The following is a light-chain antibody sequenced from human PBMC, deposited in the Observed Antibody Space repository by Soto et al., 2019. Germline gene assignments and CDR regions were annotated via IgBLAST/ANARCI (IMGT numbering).Light chain of an antibody. CDR1: QSVSSSY. CDR3: QQYGSSPRT. CDR2: GAS. J-gene: IGKJ1*01. V-gene: IGKV3-20*01. Sequence: EIVLTQSPGTLSLSPGERATLSCRASQSVSSSYLAWYQQKPGQAPRLLIYGASSRATGIPDRFSGSGSGKDVTLTSRRLEPEDFAVYYCQQYGSSPRTCGQGTKVEIK.